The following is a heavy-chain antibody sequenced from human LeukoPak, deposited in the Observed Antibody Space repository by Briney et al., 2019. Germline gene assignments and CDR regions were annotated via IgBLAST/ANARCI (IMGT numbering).Heavy chain of an antibody. D-gene: IGHD2-21*02. J-gene: IGHJ4*02. V-gene: IGHV4-38-2*02. CDR1: GFSINSGYF. CDR2: IYHSGTT. Sequence: PSETLSLTCTVSGFSINSGYFWGWMRQPPGKGLEWIGNIYHSGTTYYNPSLRSRVTISIDASKNQFSLRLNSVTAADTAVYYCARFCDGDCFLDYWGQGTPVTVSS. CDR3: ARFCDGDCFLDY.